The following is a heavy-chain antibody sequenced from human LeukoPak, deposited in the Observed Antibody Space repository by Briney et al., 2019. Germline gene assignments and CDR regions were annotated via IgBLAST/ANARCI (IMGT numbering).Heavy chain of an antibody. CDR2: IWYDGSNK. D-gene: IGHD6-13*01. CDR1: GFTFSSYG. CDR3: ARGGDSCSWYRYYYYGMDV. V-gene: IGHV3-33*01. Sequence: GRSLRLSCAASGFTFSSYGMHWVRQAPGKGLEWVAVIWYDGSNKYYADSVKGRFTISRDNSKNTLYLQMNSLRAEDTAVYYCARGGDSCSWYRYYYYGMDVWGQGTTVTVSS. J-gene: IGHJ6*02.